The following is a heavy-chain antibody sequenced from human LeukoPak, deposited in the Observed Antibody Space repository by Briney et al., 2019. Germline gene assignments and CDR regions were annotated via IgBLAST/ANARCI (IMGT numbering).Heavy chain of an antibody. CDR1: GFTFSNYG. V-gene: IGHV3-33*06. Sequence: GRSLRLSCAVSGFTFSNYGMHWVRQAPGKGLEWLAFIWYDGSNKYYADSVKGRFTISRDNSKNMVYLQMNSLRAEDTAVYYCAKNAASTGHRGVFEYWGQGILVTVSS. J-gene: IGHJ4*02. CDR2: IWYDGSNK. CDR3: AKNAASTGHRGVFEY. D-gene: IGHD2-8*02.